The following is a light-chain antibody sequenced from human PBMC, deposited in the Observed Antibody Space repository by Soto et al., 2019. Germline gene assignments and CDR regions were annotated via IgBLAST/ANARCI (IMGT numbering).Light chain of an antibody. CDR1: QSVSSY. Sequence: EIVLTQSPATLSLSPGERATLSCRASQSVSSYLAWYQQKPGQAPSLLIYDASNRATGIPARFSGSGSGTDFTLTISSRQPEDFAVYYSQQRSNRPPAVGQGTRLEIK. CDR3: QQRSNRPPA. CDR2: DAS. J-gene: IGKJ5*01. V-gene: IGKV3-11*01.